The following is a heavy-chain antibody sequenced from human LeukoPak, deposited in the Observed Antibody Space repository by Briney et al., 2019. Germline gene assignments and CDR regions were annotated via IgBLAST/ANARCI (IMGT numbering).Heavy chain of an antibody. J-gene: IGHJ4*02. CDR2: IYYSGST. CDR1: GGSISSSSYY. D-gene: IGHD5-24*01. CDR3: ARLDGYKDY. V-gene: IGHV4-39*07. Sequence: ASETLSLTCTVSGGSISSSSYYWGWIRQPPGKGLEWIGSIYYSGSTYYNPSLKSRVTISVDTSKNQFSLKLSSVTAADTAVYYCARLDGYKDYWGQGTLVTVSS.